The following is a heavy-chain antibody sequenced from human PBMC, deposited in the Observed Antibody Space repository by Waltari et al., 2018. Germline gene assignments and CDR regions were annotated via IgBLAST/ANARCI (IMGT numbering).Heavy chain of an antibody. D-gene: IGHD3-3*01. CDR3: ARLYQDFGSTDYMDV. J-gene: IGHJ6*03. V-gene: IGHV4-39*01. Sequence: QLQLQESGPGLLKASETLSLTCTVSGGSMNNRIYYWGWIRQPPGKGLEWIGNIDYDGGAYYIPALRSGVTISVDTSRNQFSLRLTSVSATDTALYYCARLYQDFGSTDYMDVWGKGTTVTVS. CDR2: IDYDGGA. CDR1: GGSMNNRIYY.